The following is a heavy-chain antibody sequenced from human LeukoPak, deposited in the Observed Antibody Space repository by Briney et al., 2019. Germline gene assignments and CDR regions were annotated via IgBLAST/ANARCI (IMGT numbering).Heavy chain of an antibody. D-gene: IGHD3-10*01. CDR2: IKQDGSEK. CDR1: GFTFSSYA. V-gene: IGHV3-7*01. J-gene: IGHJ4*02. Sequence: GRSLRLSCAASGFTFSSYAMHWVRQAPGKGLEWVANIKQDGSEKYYVDSVKGRFTISRDNAKNSLYLQMNSLRAEDTAVYYCARAGGSGSYSIDYWGQGTLVTVSS. CDR3: ARAGGSGSYSIDY.